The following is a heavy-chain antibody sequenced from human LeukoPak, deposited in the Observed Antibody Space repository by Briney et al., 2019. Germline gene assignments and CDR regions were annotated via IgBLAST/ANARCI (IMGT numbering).Heavy chain of an antibody. V-gene: IGHV3-23*01. J-gene: IGHJ4*02. D-gene: IGHD6-19*01. CDR1: GFTFSSYA. Sequence: PGGSLRLSCAASGFTFSSYAMSWVRQAPGKGLEWVSAISGSGGSTYYADSVKGRFTISRDNAKNSLYLQMNSLRAEDTAVYYCARDSGDIAVAGSIDYWGQGTLVTVSS. CDR3: ARDSGDIAVAGSIDY. CDR2: ISGSGGST.